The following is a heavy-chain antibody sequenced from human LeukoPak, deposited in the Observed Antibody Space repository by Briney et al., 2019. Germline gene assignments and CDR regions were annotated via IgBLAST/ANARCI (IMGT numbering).Heavy chain of an antibody. CDR3: ARAAIVGATSP. Sequence: SETLSLTCAVYGGSFSGYYWSWIRQPPGKGLEWIGEINHSGSTNYNPSLKSRVTISVDTSKNQFSLKLSSVTAADTAVYYCARAAIVGATSPWGQGTLVTVSS. J-gene: IGHJ5*02. CDR2: INHSGST. D-gene: IGHD1-26*01. V-gene: IGHV4-34*01. CDR1: GGSFSGYY.